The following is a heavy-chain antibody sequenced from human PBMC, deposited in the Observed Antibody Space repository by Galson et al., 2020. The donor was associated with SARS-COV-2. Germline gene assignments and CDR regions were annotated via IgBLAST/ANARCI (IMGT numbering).Heavy chain of an antibody. CDR1: GDTVSTDTAA. CDR3: ARSPYSSRLGDYIDY. J-gene: IGHJ4*02. CDR2: TYYRFQWTN. D-gene: IGHD6-13*01. Sequence: SQTLSLTCDISGDTVSTDTAAWNWIRQSPSRGLEWLGRTYYRFQWTNDYAVSVKGRITIDSDTSRNQFSLQLNSVTPEDSAVYYCARSPYSSRLGDYIDYWGQGTLVTVAS. V-gene: IGHV6-1*01.